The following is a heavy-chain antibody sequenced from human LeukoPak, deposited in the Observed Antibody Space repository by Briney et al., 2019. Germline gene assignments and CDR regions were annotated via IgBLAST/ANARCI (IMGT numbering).Heavy chain of an antibody. Sequence: PGGSLRLSCAASGFTFSSYGMHWVRQAPGKGLEWVAVISYDGSNKYYADSVKGRFTISRDNSKNTLYLQMNSLRAEDTAVYYCAKDTSPSYGMDVWGQGTTVTVSS. CDR2: ISYDGSNK. CDR1: GFTFSSYG. J-gene: IGHJ6*02. V-gene: IGHV3-30*18. CDR3: AKDTSPSYGMDV.